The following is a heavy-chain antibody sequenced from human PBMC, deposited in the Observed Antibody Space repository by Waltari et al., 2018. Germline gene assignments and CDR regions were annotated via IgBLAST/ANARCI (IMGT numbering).Heavy chain of an antibody. Sequence: EVQLVESGGGLIQPGWSLRLSCAASGFTVSSNYMSWVRQAPGTGAGGGGEAVEGVEVCEGGGSTYYADSGKGRFTISGDNSKNTLYLQMNSLRAEDTAVYYCARAWSGWSGWFDPWGQGTLVTVSS. CDR1: GFTVSSNY. J-gene: IGHJ5*02. CDR3: ARAWSGWSGWFDP. CDR2: CEGGGST. D-gene: IGHD6-19*01. V-gene: IGHV3-53*01.